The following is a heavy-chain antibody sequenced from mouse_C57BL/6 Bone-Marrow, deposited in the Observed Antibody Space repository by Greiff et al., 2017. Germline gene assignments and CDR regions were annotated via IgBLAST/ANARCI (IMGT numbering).Heavy chain of an antibody. CDR3: TTLLDYDGGGLDYFDY. D-gene: IGHD2-4*01. Sequence: VQLQQSGAELVRPGASVKLSCTASGFNIKDDYMHWVKQRPEQGLEWIGWIDPENGDTEYASKFQGKATITADPSSNTAYLQLSSLTSEDTAVYYCTTLLDYDGGGLDYFDYWGQGTTLTVSS. J-gene: IGHJ2*01. CDR2: IDPENGDT. V-gene: IGHV14-4*01. CDR1: GFNIKDDY.